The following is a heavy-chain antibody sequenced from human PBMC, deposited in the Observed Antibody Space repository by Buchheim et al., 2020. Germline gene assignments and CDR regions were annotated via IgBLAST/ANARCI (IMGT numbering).Heavy chain of an antibody. V-gene: IGHV1-46*01. CDR2: INPSGGST. Sequence: QVQLVQSGAEVKKPGASVKVSCKASGYTFTSYYMHWVRQTPGQGLEWMGIINPSGGSTSYAQKFQGRVTMTRDTSTSTVYMELSSLRSEDTAVYYCAREIRPGGYSYGWSSEYWGQGTL. CDR1: GYTFTSYY. J-gene: IGHJ4*02. CDR3: AREIRPGGYSYGWSSEY. D-gene: IGHD5-18*01.